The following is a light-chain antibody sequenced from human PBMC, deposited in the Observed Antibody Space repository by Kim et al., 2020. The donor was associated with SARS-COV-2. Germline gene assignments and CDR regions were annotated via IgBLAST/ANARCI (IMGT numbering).Light chain of an antibody. CDR1: GLGDKY. V-gene: IGLV3-1*01. CDR2: NDS. Sequence: VPPVQTASITCAGDGLGDKYASWYQQKPGQSPVLVIYNDSRRPSGIPERFSGSNSGNTATLTISGTQAIDEADYYCQAWDNNNGVFGGGTQLTVL. J-gene: IGLJ3*02. CDR3: QAWDNNNGV.